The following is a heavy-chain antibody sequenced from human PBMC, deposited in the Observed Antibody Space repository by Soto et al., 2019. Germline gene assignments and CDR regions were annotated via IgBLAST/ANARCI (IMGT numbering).Heavy chain of an antibody. D-gene: IGHD3-10*01. CDR1: GGSISSYS. V-gene: IGHV4-4*07. CDR2: IDSSGST. J-gene: IGHJ5*02. Sequence: SETLSLTCTVSGGSISSYSWGWIRQPAGKGLEWVGRIDSSGSTSYNPSLKSRVTMSVDTSKNQFSLKLSSVTAADTAFYYCARESAGSGKNNWFDPWGQGTLVTVSS. CDR3: ARESAGSGKNNWFDP.